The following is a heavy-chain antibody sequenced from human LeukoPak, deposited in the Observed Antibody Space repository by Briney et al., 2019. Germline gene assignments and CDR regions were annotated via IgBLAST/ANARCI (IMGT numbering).Heavy chain of an antibody. CDR3: AKETLPLGLGFDY. V-gene: IGHV3-30*02. J-gene: IGHJ4*02. CDR1: GFTFSSYG. CDR2: ISSDGRNT. D-gene: IGHD3/OR15-3a*01. Sequence: GGSLRLSCAASGFTFSSYGMHWVRQTPGKGLEWVAFISSDGRNTFHADSVKGRFTISRDNSKNTLYLQMNTLTAEDTSVYYCAKETLPLGLGFDYWGQGTLVPVSS.